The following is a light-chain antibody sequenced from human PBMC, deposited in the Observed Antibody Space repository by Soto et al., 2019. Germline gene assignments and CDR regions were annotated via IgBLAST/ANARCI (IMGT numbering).Light chain of an antibody. CDR2: DVS. CDR1: SSDVGGYNY. J-gene: IGLJ1*01. CDR3: CSYAGSHSYV. Sequence: QSVLTQPRSVSGSPGQSVTISCTGTSSDVGGYNYVSWYQQHPDKAPKLMISDVSKRPSGVPDRFSGSKSGNTASLTISALQAEAEADYYSCSYAGSHSYVFGTGTKV. V-gene: IGLV2-11*01.